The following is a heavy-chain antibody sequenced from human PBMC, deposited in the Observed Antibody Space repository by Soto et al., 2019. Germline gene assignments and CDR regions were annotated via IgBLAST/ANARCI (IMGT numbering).Heavy chain of an antibody. CDR3: VKEITTGPQRSACDI. CDR1: GFTFSSYA. D-gene: IGHD1-1*01. J-gene: IGHJ3*02. Sequence: GGSLRLSCSASGFTFSSYAMHWVRQAPGKGLEYVSAISSNGGSTYYADSVKGRFTISRDNSKNTLYLQMSSLRAEDTAVYYCVKEITTGPQRSACDIWGQGTMVTV. V-gene: IGHV3-64D*06. CDR2: ISSNGGST.